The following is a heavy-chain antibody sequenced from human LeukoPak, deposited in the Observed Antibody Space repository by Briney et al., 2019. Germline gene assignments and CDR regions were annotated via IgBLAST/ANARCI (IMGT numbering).Heavy chain of an antibody. CDR1: GFTFSSHG. V-gene: IGHV3-33*01. D-gene: IGHD2-2*01. J-gene: IGHJ4*02. CDR2: IWYDGSNK. CDR3: AREEVPAASLDY. Sequence: GGSQRLSCAASGFTFSSHGMHWVRQAPGKGLEWVAVIWYDGSNKYYADSVKGRFTISRDNSKNTLYLQMNSLRAEDTAVYYCAREEVPAASLDYWGQGTLVTVSS.